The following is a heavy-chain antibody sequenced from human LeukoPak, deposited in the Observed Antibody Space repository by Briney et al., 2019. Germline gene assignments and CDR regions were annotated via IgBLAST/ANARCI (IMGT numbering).Heavy chain of an antibody. CDR1: GFTFSSYW. J-gene: IGHJ3*02. CDR3: AKLWFGELSAFDI. V-gene: IGHV3-7*03. CDR2: IKQDGSEK. D-gene: IGHD3-10*01. Sequence: GGSLRLSCAASGFTFSSYWMSWVRQAPGKGLEWVANIKQDGSEKYYVDSVKGRFTISRDNAKNSLYLQMNSLRAEDTALYYCAKLWFGELSAFDIWGQGTMVTVSS.